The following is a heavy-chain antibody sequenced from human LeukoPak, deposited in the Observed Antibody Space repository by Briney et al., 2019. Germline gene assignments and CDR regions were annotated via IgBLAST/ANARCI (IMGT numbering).Heavy chain of an antibody. CDR1: GGSISSYY. J-gene: IGHJ5*02. CDR2: IYYSGST. D-gene: IGHD3-16*01. CDR3: ARLGGSRSPFDP. Sequence: SETLSLTCTVPGGSISSYYWSWIRQPPGKGLEWIGYIYYSGSTNYNPSLKSRVTISVDTSKNQFSLKLSSVTAADTAVYYCARLGGSRSPFDPWGQGTLVTVSS. V-gene: IGHV4-59*01.